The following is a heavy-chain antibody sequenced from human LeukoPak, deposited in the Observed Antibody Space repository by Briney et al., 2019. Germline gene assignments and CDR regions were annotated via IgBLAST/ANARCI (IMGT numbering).Heavy chain of an antibody. CDR2: INPNSGGT. J-gene: IGHJ6*03. V-gene: IGHV1-2*02. CDR3: ARTTYYYGPLLYYYYYMDV. CDR1: GYTFTGYY. D-gene: IGHD3-10*01. Sequence: ASVKVSCKASGYTFTGYYMHWVRQAPGQGLEWMGWINPNSGGTNYAQKLQGRVTMTTDTSTSTAYMELRSLRSDDTAVYYCARTTYYYGPLLYYYYYMDVWGKGTTVAISS.